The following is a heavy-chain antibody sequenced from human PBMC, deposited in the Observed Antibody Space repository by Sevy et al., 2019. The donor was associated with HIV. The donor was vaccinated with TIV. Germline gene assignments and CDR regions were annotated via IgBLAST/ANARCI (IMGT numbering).Heavy chain of an antibody. CDR2: ISDSGANI. V-gene: IGHV3-48*03. CDR3: VGEIPNSGPAFDI. J-gene: IGHJ3*02. D-gene: IGHD1-1*01. CDR1: GFTFSSYE. Sequence: GGSLRLSCAVSGFTFSSYEMNWVRQAPGKGLEWVSYISDSGANIYYADSVKGRFTISRDSAKNSLYLQMNSLRAEDTAFYYWVGEIPNSGPAFDIWGQGTMVTVSS.